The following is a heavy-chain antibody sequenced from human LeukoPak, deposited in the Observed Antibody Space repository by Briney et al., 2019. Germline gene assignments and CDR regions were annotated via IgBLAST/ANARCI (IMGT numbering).Heavy chain of an antibody. CDR2: IHPSTGNP. CDR3: ARGPIRYFDWLLLSSGYYYYYMDV. CDR1: GYTFTNYA. J-gene: IGHJ6*03. Sequence: GASVKVSCKASGYTFTNYAMNWVRQAPGQGLEWMGWIHPSTGNPTYAQGFTGRFVFSLDTSVSTTYLQIRSLKAEDTAVYYCARGPIRYFDWLLLSSGYYYYYMDVWGKGTTVTVSS. V-gene: IGHV7-4-1*02. D-gene: IGHD3-9*01.